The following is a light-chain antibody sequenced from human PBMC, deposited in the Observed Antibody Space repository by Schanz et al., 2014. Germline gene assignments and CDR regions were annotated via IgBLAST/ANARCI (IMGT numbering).Light chain of an antibody. J-gene: IGKJ5*01. V-gene: IGKV1-33*01. CDR2: DAS. CDR1: QDINKY. CDR3: QQYDNLPIT. Sequence: DIQMTQSPSSLSASVGDRVTITCQASQDINKYLNWYQQKPGKAPKLLIYDASTLETGVPSRFSGSGSGTDFTFTISRLQPEDIATYYCQQYDNLPITFGQGTRLES.